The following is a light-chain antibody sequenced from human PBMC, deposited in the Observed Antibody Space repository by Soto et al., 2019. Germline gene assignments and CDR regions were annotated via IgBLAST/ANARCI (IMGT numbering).Light chain of an antibody. CDR1: QSISSW. J-gene: IGKJ2*01. Sequence: DIQMTQSPSTLSASVGDRVTITCRASQSISSWLAWYQQKPGKAPKLLIYDASSLESGVPSRFSGSGSGTEFTLPISSLQPDDFAPYYCQQYNSYSGTFGPGTKLEIK. V-gene: IGKV1-5*01. CDR2: DAS. CDR3: QQYNSYSGT.